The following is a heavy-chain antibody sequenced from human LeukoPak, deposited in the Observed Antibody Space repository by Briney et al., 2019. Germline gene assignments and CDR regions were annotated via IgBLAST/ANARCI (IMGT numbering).Heavy chain of an antibody. V-gene: IGHV1-69*05. CDR3: ATFLQEYYYMDV. D-gene: IGHD2/OR15-2a*01. J-gene: IGHJ6*03. CDR1: GGTFSSYA. CDR2: IIPIFGTA. Sequence: ASVKASCKASGGTFSSYAISWVRQAPGQGLEWMGGIIPIFGTANYAQKFQGRVTITTDESTSTAYMELSSLRSEDTAVYYCATFLQEYYYMDVWGKGTTVTVSS.